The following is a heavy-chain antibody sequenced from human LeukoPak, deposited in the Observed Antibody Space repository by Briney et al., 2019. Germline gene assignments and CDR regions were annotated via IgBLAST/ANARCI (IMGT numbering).Heavy chain of an antibody. Sequence: GGSLRLSCAASGFTFSSYAMSWVRQAPGNGLERVSAISGSGGSTYYADSVKGRFTISRDNSKNTLYLQMNSLRAEDTAVYYCAKALRYYYYYGMDVWGQGTTVTVSS. J-gene: IGHJ6*02. CDR2: ISGSGGST. CDR1: GFTFSSYA. V-gene: IGHV3-23*01. CDR3: AKALRYYYYYGMDV.